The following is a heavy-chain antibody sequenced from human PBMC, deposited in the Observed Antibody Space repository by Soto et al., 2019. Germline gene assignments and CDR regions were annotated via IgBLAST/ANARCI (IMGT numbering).Heavy chain of an antibody. D-gene: IGHD3-10*01. V-gene: IGHV4-59*01. CDR1: GGSISSYY. Sequence: QVQLQESGPGLVKPSETLSLTCTVSGGSISSYYWSWIRQPPGKGLEWIGYIYYSGSTNYNPSLKSRVTISVDTSKNQFSRKLSSATAADTAVYYCARDKGRGGGYYYGSGSYYINWFDPWGQGTLVTVSS. CDR3: ARDKGRGGGYYYGSGSYYINWFDP. J-gene: IGHJ5*02. CDR2: IYYSGST.